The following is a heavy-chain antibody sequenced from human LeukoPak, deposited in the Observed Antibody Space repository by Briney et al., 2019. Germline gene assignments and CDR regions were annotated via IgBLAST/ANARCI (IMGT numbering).Heavy chain of an antibody. V-gene: IGHV3-21*01. Sequence: GGSLRLSCAASGFTFSSYSMNWVRQAPGKGLEWVSSISSSSSYIYYADSVKGRFTISRDNAKNSLYLQMNSLRAEDTAVYYCARGGPLLWFGELLNYYGMGVWGQGTTVTVSS. CDR1: GFTFSSYS. J-gene: IGHJ6*02. D-gene: IGHD3-10*01. CDR2: ISSSSSYI. CDR3: ARGGPLLWFGELLNYYGMGV.